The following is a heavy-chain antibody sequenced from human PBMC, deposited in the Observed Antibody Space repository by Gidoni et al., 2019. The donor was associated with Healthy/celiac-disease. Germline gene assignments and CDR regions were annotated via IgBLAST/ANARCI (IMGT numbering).Heavy chain of an antibody. CDR2: IHGGGGST. D-gene: IGHD3-10*01. Sequence: EGHILESGGSVVQPGWSLRLSCAASGFTFNSYARSWVRQAPGKGLEWVSSIHGGGGSTYYADSVTGRFTISRDNSKTTMYVQMHSLSAEDTAVYYCAKAYFYGSGAYGAFDIWGQGTMVTVSS. CDR1: GFTFNSYA. CDR3: AKAYFYGSGAYGAFDI. V-gene: IGHV3-23*01. J-gene: IGHJ3*02.